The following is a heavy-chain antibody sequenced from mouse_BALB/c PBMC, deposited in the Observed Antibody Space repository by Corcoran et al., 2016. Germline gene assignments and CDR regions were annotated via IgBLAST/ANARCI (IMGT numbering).Heavy chain of an antibody. CDR1: GYTFTNYG. J-gene: IGHJ3*01. V-gene: IGHV9-3*02. D-gene: IGHD1-1*01. CDR3: ATVVAKGWFAY. Sequence: QIQLVQSGPELKKPGETVKISCKASGYTFTNYGMNWGKQAPGKGLKWMGWINTNTGEPTYAEEFKGRFAFSLETSASTAYLQINNLKNEDTATYVCATVVAKGWFAYWGQGTLVTVSA. CDR2: INTNTGEP.